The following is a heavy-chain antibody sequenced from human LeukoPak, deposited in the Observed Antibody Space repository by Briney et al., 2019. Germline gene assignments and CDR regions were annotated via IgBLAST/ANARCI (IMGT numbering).Heavy chain of an antibody. CDR3: TTDPNYGDSNWIDP. Sequence: PGGSLRLSCAASGFTFSNAWMIWVRQAPGKGLEWVGRSISKTEGGTTDYAAPVKGSFTISRDDSKNTLYLQMTSLKTEDTAVYYCTTDPNYGDSNWIDPWGQGTLVTVSS. CDR2: SISKTEGGTT. V-gene: IGHV3-15*01. J-gene: IGHJ5*02. CDR1: GFTFSNAW. D-gene: IGHD4-17*01.